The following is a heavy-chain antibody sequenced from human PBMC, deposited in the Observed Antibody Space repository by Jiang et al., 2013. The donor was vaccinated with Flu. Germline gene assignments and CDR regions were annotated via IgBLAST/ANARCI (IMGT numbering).Heavy chain of an antibody. D-gene: IGHD5-24*01. V-gene: IGHV3-21*01. J-gene: IGHJ6*02. CDR2: ISSSSSYI. CDR1: GFTFSSYS. CDR3: ARDSTREVERDYYGMDV. Sequence: GGSLRLSCAASGFTFSSYSMNWVRQAPGKGLEWVSSISSSSSYIYYADSVKGRFTISRDNAKNSLYLQMNSLRAEDTAVYYCARDSTREVERDYYGMDVWGQGTTVTVSS.